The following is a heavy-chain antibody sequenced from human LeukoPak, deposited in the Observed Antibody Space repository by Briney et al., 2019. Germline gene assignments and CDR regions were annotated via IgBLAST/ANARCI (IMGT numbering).Heavy chain of an antibody. J-gene: IGHJ4*02. CDR1: GGTFSSYA. Sequence: ASVKVSCKASGGTFSSYAISWVRQAPGQGLEWMGGIIPIFGTASYAQKFQGRVTITADESTSTAYMELSSLRSEDTAVYYCARPKYYYGSGSYVYFDYWGQGTLVTVSS. V-gene: IGHV1-69*13. CDR3: ARPKYYYGSGSYVYFDY. CDR2: IIPIFGTA. D-gene: IGHD3-10*01.